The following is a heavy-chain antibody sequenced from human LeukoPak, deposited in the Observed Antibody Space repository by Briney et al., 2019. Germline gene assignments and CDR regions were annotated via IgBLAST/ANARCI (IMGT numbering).Heavy chain of an antibody. D-gene: IGHD1-1*01. J-gene: IGHJ4*02. V-gene: IGHV4-59*01. CDR2: IYYSGST. CDR1: VGSISPYY. Sequence: SETLSLTCTVPVGSISPYYWSWIPQPPGKGLERSGYIYYSGSTNYNPSLKRRVTMSVDTSKNQFSLKVRSVTAADTAFYYCARGGRRLDYWGQGILVTVSS. CDR3: ARGGRRLDY.